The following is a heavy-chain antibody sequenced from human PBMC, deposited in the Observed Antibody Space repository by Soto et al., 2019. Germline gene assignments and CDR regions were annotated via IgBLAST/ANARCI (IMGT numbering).Heavy chain of an antibody. D-gene: IGHD3-16*01. J-gene: IGHJ3*02. V-gene: IGHV3-7*01. CDR1: AFTFSNSW. CDR2: IKQDGSEK. CDR3: ARLRAWGAAVGFAFDI. Sequence: GGSLRLSCAASAFTFSNSWMSWVRQAPGKGLEWVACIKQDGSEKYYVDSVKGRFTISRDNAKNSVYLQMSSLGVGDTAVYYCARLRAWGAAVGFAFDIWGQGTMVTVSS.